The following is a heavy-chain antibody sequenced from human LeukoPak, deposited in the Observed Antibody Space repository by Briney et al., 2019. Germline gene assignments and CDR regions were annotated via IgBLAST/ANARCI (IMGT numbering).Heavy chain of an antibody. D-gene: IGHD4-17*01. Sequence: SVKVSCKASGGTFSSYAISWVRQAPGQGLEWMGGIIPILGIANYAQKFQGRVTITADKSTSTAYMELSSLRSEDTAVYYCARATVTTSPFDPWGQGTLVTVSS. V-gene: IGHV1-69*10. J-gene: IGHJ5*02. CDR1: GGTFSSYA. CDR3: ARATVTTSPFDP. CDR2: IIPILGIA.